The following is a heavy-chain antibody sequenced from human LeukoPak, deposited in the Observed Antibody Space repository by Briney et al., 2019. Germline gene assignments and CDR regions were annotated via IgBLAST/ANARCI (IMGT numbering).Heavy chain of an antibody. V-gene: IGHV4-4*07. D-gene: IGHD2-2*01. CDR1: GGSISSYY. J-gene: IGHJ6*02. Sequence: SETLSLTCTVSGGSISSYYWSWIRHPAGKGLEWIGRIYTSGSTNYNPSLKSRVTMSVDTSKNQFSLKLSSVTAADTAVYYCAREAYCSSTSCYLYYYGMDVWGQGTTVTLSS. CDR3: AREAYCSSTSCYLYYYGMDV. CDR2: IYTSGST.